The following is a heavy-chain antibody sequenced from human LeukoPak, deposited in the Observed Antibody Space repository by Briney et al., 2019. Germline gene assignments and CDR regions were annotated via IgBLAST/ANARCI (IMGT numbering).Heavy chain of an antibody. V-gene: IGHV1-69*05. Sequence: ASVTVSCKASGGTFSSYAISWVRQAPGKGLEWMGGIIPIFGTANYAQKFQGRVTITTDGSTSTAYMELSSLRSEDTAVYYCAREGAYSSSWSYWGQGTLVTVSS. CDR3: AREGAYSSSWSY. CDR1: GGTFSSYA. J-gene: IGHJ4*02. CDR2: IIPIFGTA. D-gene: IGHD6-13*01.